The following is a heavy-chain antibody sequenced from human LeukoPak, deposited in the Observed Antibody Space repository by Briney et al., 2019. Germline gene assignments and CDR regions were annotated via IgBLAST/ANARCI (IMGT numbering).Heavy chain of an antibody. J-gene: IGHJ4*02. CDR2: IRYDGSNK. CDR3: ANDSGQSLTYGVFDY. V-gene: IGHV3-30*02. D-gene: IGHD3-10*01. CDR1: GFTFCGYD. Sequence: GGSLGLSSPSSGFTFCGYDMNRARQAPGKGLEWVAFIRYDGSNKYYADSVKGRFTISRDNSKNTLYLQMNSLRAEDTAVYYCANDSGQSLTYGVFDYWGQGTLVTVSS.